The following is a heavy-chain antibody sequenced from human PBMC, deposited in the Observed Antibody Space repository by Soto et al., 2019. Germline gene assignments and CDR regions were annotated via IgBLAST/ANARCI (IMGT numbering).Heavy chain of an antibody. CDR3: AREITAAGTDIYYHGLDV. V-gene: IGHV3-30-3*01. CDR1: GFTFSLYA. D-gene: IGHD6-13*01. Sequence: QLQLVESGGGVVQPGRSLRLSCTASGFTFSLYAIHWVRQAPGKGLEWVAFISYEGSSQYYADSLKGRFTISRDNPRNTLYLKMNSLRAEDTSVYYCAREITAAGTDIYYHGLDVWGQGTTVTVSS. CDR2: ISYEGSSQ. J-gene: IGHJ6*02.